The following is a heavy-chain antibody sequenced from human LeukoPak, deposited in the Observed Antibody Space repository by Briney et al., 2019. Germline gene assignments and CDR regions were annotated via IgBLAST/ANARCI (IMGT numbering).Heavy chain of an antibody. CDR2: IKQDGSEK. V-gene: IGHV3-7*01. D-gene: IGHD3-3*01. J-gene: IGHJ6*03. CDR1: GFTFSSYW. Sequence: PGGSLRLSCAASGFTFSSYWMSWVRQAPGKGLEWVANIKQDGSEKYYVDSVKGRFTISRDNAKNSLYLQMNSLRAEDTAVYYCAKDVKDYDFWSGLYYYYMDVWGKGTTVTVSS. CDR3: AKDVKDYDFWSGLYYYYMDV.